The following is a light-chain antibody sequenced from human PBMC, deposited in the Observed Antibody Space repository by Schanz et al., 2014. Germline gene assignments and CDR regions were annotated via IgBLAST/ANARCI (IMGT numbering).Light chain of an antibody. CDR3: QQYDSYPRT. CDR1: QSISSY. Sequence: DIQMTQSPSSLSASVGDRVTITCRASQSISSYLNWYQQKPGKAPKLLIYAASSLQSGVPSRFSGSGSGTDFTLTISCLQSEDFATYYCQQYDSYPRTFGQGTKVEIK. CDR2: AAS. V-gene: IGKV1-39*01. J-gene: IGKJ1*01.